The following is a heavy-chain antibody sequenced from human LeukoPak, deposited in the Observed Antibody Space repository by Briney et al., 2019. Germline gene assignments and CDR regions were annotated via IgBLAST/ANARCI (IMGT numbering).Heavy chain of an antibody. CDR1: GFTVSSNY. D-gene: IGHD3-22*01. V-gene: IGHV3-53*01. CDR2: IYSGGST. J-gene: IGHJ3*02. CDR3: ARGRDYDSSVYAFDI. Sequence: GGSLRLSCAASGFTVSSNYMSWVRQAPGKGLEWVSVIYSGGSTYYADSVKGRFTISRDNSKNTLYLQMNSLRAEDTAVYYCARGRDYDSSVYAFDIWGQGTMVTVSS.